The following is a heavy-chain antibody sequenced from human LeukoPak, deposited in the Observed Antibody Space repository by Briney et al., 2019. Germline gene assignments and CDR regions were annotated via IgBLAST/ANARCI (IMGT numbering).Heavy chain of an antibody. CDR3: SKVKPTWYFDL. V-gene: IGHV3-21*01. CDR2: ISSSSDYI. Sequence: GGSLRLSCAASGFTFSSYSMNWVRQAPGKGLEWVSLISSSSDYIYYGDSVKGRLTISRDNAKNSLYLQMNSLRAEGTAGYYGSKVKPTWYFDLWGCGTLVTVSS. CDR1: GFTFSSYS. J-gene: IGHJ2*01.